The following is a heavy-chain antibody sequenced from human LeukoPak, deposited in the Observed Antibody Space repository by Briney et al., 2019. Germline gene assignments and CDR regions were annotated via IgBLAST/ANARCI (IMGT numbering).Heavy chain of an antibody. D-gene: IGHD4-17*01. CDR3: ARDSYGDYSFDY. CDR1: GFTFSSST. V-gene: IGHV3-21*01. J-gene: IGHJ4*02. Sequence: GGSLRLSCAASGFTFSSSTMNWVRQAPGKGLEWVSSISSSSIYIYYADSVEGRFTISRDNAKNSLYLQMNSLRAEDTAVYYCARDSYGDYSFDYWGQGTLVTVSS. CDR2: ISSSSIYI.